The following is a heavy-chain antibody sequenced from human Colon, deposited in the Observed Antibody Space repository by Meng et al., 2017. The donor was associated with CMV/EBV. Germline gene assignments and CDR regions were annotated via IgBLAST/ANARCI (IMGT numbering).Heavy chain of an antibody. Sequence: GGSLRLSCAASGFTFSRHWMHWVRQAPGKGLEWVSLLDSDGTTYYADSVKGRFTISRDNSKNTLYLQMNSLRVEDTAVYFCARDLTVFGAVTMDAFDIWGQGTMVTVSS. V-gene: IGHV3-53*01. D-gene: IGHD3-3*01. CDR3: ARDLTVFGAVTMDAFDI. CDR1: GFTFSRHW. J-gene: IGHJ3*02. CDR2: LDSDGTT.